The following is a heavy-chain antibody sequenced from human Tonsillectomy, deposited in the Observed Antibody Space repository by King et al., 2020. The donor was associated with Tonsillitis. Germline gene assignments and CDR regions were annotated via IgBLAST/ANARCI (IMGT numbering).Heavy chain of an antibody. CDR1: GFTVSSNY. Sequence: DVQLVESGGGLVQPGGSLRLSCAASGFTVSSNYMTWVRQAPGKGLEWVSVIYSGSGTYYADSVKGRFTISRHISENTLYLQMNNLRPEDTAVYYCARMYSTAWAMDNWGQGTLVTVSS. CDR3: ARMYSTAWAMDN. CDR2: IYSGSGT. V-gene: IGHV3-53*04. J-gene: IGHJ4*02. D-gene: IGHD2/OR15-2a*01.